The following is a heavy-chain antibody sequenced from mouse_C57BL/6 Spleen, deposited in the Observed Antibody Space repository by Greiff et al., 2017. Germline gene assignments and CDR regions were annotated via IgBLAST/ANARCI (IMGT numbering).Heavy chain of an antibody. CDR1: GYSFTDYN. J-gene: IGHJ4*01. CDR3: ATTVVAKGYAMDY. Sequence: EVQLQQSGPELVKPGASVKISCKASGYSFTDYNMNWVKQSNGKSLEWIGVINPNYGTTSYNQKFKGKATLTVDQSSSIAYMQLNSLTSEDSAVYYCATTVVAKGYAMDYWGQGTSVTVSS. CDR2: INPNYGTT. V-gene: IGHV1-39*01. D-gene: IGHD1-1*01.